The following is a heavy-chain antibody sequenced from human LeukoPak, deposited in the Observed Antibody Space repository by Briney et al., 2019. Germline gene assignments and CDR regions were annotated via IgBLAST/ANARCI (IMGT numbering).Heavy chain of an antibody. J-gene: IGHJ4*02. CDR1: DFPFSSYE. D-gene: IGHD1-7*01. Sequence: GGSLRLSCAASDFPFSSYEMNWVRQAPGKGLEWISHISGSAGSIYYSDSVRGRFTISRDNAKNSLYLQMNSLRAEDTALYYCARAGLYNWNYEGTAYFDYWGQGTLVTVSS. CDR3: ARAGLYNWNYEGTAYFDY. V-gene: IGHV3-48*03. CDR2: ISGSAGSI.